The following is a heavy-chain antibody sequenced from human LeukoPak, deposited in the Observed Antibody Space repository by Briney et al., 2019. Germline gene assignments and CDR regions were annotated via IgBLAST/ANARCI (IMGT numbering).Heavy chain of an antibody. Sequence: SETLSLTCAVYGGSFSGYYWSWIRQPPGKGLEWIGEINHSGSTNYNPSLKSRVTISVDTSKNQFSLKLSSVTAADTAVYYCARDRGDYYGMDVWGQGTTVTVSS. CDR2: INHSGST. J-gene: IGHJ6*02. CDR3: ARDRGDYYGMDV. D-gene: IGHD2-15*01. CDR1: GGSFSGYY. V-gene: IGHV4-34*01.